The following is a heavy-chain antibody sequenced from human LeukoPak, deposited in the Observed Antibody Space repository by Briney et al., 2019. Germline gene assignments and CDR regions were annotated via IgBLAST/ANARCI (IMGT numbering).Heavy chain of an antibody. D-gene: IGHD3-22*01. J-gene: IGHJ3*02. CDR3: AKTYYYDTSAYYYENAFDI. CDR1: AFTFSSYW. Sequence: PGGSLRLSCAASAFTFSSYWMHWVRQAPGKGLVWVSRINRDGSSTSYADSVKGRFTISRDNAKNTLYLQMSSLRAEDTAIYYCAKTYYYDTSAYYYENAFDIWGQGTMVTVSS. V-gene: IGHV3-74*01. CDR2: INRDGSST.